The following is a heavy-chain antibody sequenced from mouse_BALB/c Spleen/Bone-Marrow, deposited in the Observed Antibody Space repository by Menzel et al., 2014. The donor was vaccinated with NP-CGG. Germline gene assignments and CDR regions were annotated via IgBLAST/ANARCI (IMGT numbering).Heavy chain of an antibody. CDR1: GYTFTSYW. CDR2: INPSTGYT. Sequence: VQLQQSGAELAKPRASVKMSCKASGYTFTSYWMHWVKQRPGQGLEWIGYINPSTGYTEYNQKFKDKATLTADKSSSTAYMQLSSLTSEDSAVYYCARRAYGGSYGFAYWGQGTLVTVSA. CDR3: ARRAYGGSYGFAY. V-gene: IGHV1-7*01. D-gene: IGHD1-1*01. J-gene: IGHJ3*01.